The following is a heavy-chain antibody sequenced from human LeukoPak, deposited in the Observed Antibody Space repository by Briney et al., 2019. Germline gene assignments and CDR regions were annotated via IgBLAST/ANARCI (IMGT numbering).Heavy chain of an antibody. Sequence: ASVEVSCKASGYTFTDYYMHWVRQAPGQGLEWMGWINPNSGDTNYAQNFQGRVTMTRDTSISTAYMELSRLRSDDTAVYYCARAGLVVIPDIWGQGTLVTVSS. J-gene: IGHJ4*02. D-gene: IGHD2-8*02. CDR3: ARAGLVVIPDI. V-gene: IGHV1-2*02. CDR2: INPNSGDT. CDR1: GYTFTDYY.